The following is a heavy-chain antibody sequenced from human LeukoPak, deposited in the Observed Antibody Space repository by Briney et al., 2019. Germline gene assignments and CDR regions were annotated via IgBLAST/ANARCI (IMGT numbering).Heavy chain of an antibody. D-gene: IGHD6-19*01. CDR3: AKDVYGSSWYYFDH. Sequence: GGSLRLSCEASGFTFSSYAMSWVRQAPGKGLEWVSGISNSGGSTDYPDSVEGRFSISRDNSKNTLSLQMNSLRAEDTAVYYCAKDVYGSSWYYFDHWGQGTLVTVSS. V-gene: IGHV3-23*01. CDR2: ISNSGGST. J-gene: IGHJ4*02. CDR1: GFTFSSYA.